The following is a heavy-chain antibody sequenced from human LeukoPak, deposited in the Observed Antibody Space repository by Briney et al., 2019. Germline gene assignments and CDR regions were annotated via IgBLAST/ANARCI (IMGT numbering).Heavy chain of an antibody. CDR2: ITRSSSTI. CDR3: ATADRGAFDI. J-gene: IGHJ3*02. Sequence: PGGSLRLSCAVSGFTFSWYSMNWVRQAPGKGLEWLSYITRSSSTIYYTDSVKGRFTISRDNAKNSLYLQMNSLKVDDTAVYCCATADRGAFDIWGQGTMVIVSS. V-gene: IGHV3-48*01. CDR1: GFTFSWYS.